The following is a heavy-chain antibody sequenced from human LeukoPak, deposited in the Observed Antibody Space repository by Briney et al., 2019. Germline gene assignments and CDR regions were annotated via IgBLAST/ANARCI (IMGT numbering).Heavy chain of an antibody. D-gene: IGHD6-13*01. V-gene: IGHV4-59*08. J-gene: IGHJ4*02. CDR1: GVSISSYY. CDR2: IYYSGST. Sequence: PSETLSLTCTVSGVSISSYYWSWIRQPPGKGLEWIGYIYYSGSTNYNPSLKSRVTISVDTSKNQFSLKLSSVTAADTAVYYCARREGIAAPFDYWGQGTLVTVSS. CDR3: ARREGIAAPFDY.